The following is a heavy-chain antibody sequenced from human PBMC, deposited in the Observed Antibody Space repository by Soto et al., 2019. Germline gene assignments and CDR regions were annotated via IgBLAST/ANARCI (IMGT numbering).Heavy chain of an antibody. CDR1: KFTFSGYS. D-gene: IGHD3-16*01. CDR2: ISSTSATI. Sequence: EVQLVESGGGLVQPGGSLRLSCAASKFTFSGYSMNWVRQAPGKGLEWVSYISSTSATIYYADSVKGRFTISRDDAKNPLYLQMNSLRDETTAVYYSARGSEKGGGPWGQGTLVTVSS. J-gene: IGHJ5*02. CDR3: ARGSEKGGGP. V-gene: IGHV3-48*02.